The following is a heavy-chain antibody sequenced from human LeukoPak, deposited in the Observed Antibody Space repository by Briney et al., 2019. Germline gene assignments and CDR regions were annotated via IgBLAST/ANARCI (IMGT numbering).Heavy chain of an antibody. D-gene: IGHD2-8*01. V-gene: IGHV1-69*06. CDR3: ARDVGYCTNGVCSYYYGMDV. CDR1: GGTFSSYA. Sequence: SVKVSCKASGGTFSSYAISWVRQAPGQGLEWMGGIIPIFGTANYAQKFQGRVTITADKSTSTAYMELRSLRSDDTAVYYCARDVGYCTNGVCSYYYGMDVWGQGTTVTVSS. CDR2: IIPIFGTA. J-gene: IGHJ6*02.